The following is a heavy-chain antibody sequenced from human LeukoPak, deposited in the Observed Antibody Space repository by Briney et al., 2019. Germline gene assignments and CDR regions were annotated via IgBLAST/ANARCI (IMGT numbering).Heavy chain of an antibody. D-gene: IGHD1-26*01. CDR1: GGSFSGYY. V-gene: IGHV4-34*01. J-gene: IGHJ4*02. CDR2: INHSGST. Sequence: SETLSLTCAVYGGSFSGYYWSWIRQPPGKGLEWIGEINHSGSTNYNPSLKSRVTISVDTSKNQFSLKLSSVTAADTAVYYCARALREGATHDYWGQGTLVTVSS. CDR3: ARALREGATHDY.